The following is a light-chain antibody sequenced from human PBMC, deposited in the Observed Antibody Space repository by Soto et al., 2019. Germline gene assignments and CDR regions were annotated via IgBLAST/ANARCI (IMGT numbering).Light chain of an antibody. CDR2: GAS. J-gene: IGKJ3*01. Sequence: VLTRSPGTRSLSPGARAALYWRASQSVHANHLAWYQQKGGQAHRLLIYGASNTATGVPERFSGSGFGTAYSLIINRLEADDFALYFCPLYGATPPRGTFGPGTTVEI. V-gene: IGKV3-20*01. CDR3: PLYGATPPRGT. CDR1: QSVHANH.